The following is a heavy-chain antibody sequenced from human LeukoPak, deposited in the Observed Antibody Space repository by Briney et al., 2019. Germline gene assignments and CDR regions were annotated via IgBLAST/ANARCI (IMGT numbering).Heavy chain of an antibody. CDR3: ARDLFPFDP. Sequence: SETLSLTCTVSGGSISSYYRSWIRQPPGKGLEWIGYVYYSGSTNYNPSLKSRVTISLDTSKNQFSLKLSSVTAADTAVYYCARDLFPFDPWGQGTLVTVSS. V-gene: IGHV4-59*01. J-gene: IGHJ5*02. CDR2: VYYSGST. CDR1: GGSISSYY.